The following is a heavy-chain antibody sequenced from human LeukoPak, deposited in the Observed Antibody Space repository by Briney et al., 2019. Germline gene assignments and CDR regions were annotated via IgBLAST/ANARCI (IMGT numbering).Heavy chain of an antibody. CDR3: ARDSLISGNYLGLDY. CDR2: ISSSSSDT. V-gene: IGHV3-11*05. J-gene: IGHJ4*02. D-gene: IGHD1-26*01. Sequence: GGSLRLSCAASGFMFSDYYMSWIRQAPGQGLEWLSYISSSSSDTKYADSVMGRFTISRDNAKNSLYLQMNSLRAEDTAVYYCARDSLISGNYLGLDYWRQGTLVTVSS. CDR1: GFMFSDYY.